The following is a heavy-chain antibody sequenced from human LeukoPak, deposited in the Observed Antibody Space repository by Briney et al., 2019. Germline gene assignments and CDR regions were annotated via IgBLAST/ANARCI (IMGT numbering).Heavy chain of an antibody. V-gene: IGHV3-9*01. J-gene: IGHJ4*02. Sequence: PGWSLRLSCAPSGFTFDNYAVLWLRQTPGKGLEWVSGISWDSGSINYADSVKGRFTISRDNAKNSLFLQMNSLRTEDTALYYCARDILSVAGPDFDCWGQGTQVTVSS. CDR3: ARDILSVAGPDFDC. CDR2: ISWDSGSI. CDR1: GFTFDNYA. D-gene: IGHD6-19*01.